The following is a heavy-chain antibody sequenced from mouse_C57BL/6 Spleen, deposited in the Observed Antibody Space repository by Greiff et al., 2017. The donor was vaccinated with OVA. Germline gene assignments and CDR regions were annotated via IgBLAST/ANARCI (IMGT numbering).Heavy chain of an antibody. CDR1: GFTFSDYG. D-gene: IGHD4-1*01. V-gene: IGHV5-17*01. CDR2: ISSGSSTI. Sequence: EVHLVESGGGLVKPGGSLKLSCAASGFTFSDYGMHWVRQAPEKGLEWVAYISSGSSTIYYADTVKGRFTISSDNAKNTLFLQMTSLRSEDTAMYYCARRTGKGDYYAMDYWGQGTSVTVSS. CDR3: ARRTGKGDYYAMDY. J-gene: IGHJ4*01.